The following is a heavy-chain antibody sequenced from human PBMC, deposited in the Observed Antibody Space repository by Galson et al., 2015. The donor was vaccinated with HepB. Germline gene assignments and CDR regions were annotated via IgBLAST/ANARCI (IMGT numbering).Heavy chain of an antibody. V-gene: IGHV3-48*01. CDR2: IGGGNTPNI. J-gene: IGHJ4*02. CDR1: GFSFSDRG. CDR3: ARDVGGTYGGFFN. Sequence: SLRLSCAASGFSFSDRGMNWVRQAPGKGLEWVSYIGGGNTPNIYYADSVRGRFTISRDNAKNSLYLQMSTLRVEDTAVYYCARDVGGTYGGFFNWGQGTLITVSS. D-gene: IGHD4-23*01.